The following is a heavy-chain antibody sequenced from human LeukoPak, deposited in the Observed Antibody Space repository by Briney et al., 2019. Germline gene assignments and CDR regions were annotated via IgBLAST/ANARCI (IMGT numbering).Heavy chain of an antibody. CDR3: ARDLGQYYDTSDNWFDP. V-gene: IGHV3-48*04. D-gene: IGHD3-22*01. Sequence: GGSLRLFCAASGFTFSSYSMNWVRQAPGKGLEWVSYISSSSSTIYYADSVKGRFTISRDNAKNTLNLQMNSLRAEDTAVYYCARDLGQYYDTSDNWFDPWGQGTLVTVSS. CDR1: GFTFSSYS. CDR2: ISSSSSTI. J-gene: IGHJ5*02.